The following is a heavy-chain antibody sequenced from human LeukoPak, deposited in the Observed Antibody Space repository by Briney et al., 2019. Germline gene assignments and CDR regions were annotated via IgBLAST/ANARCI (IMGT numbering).Heavy chain of an antibody. CDR3: ARTFPTPYYYDSRGYPRPFDY. Sequence: GASVKVSCKASGYTFTSSGISWVRQAPGQGLEWMGWISAYSGNTNYAQKLQGRVTMTTDASTSTAYMELTSLRSDDTAVYYCARTFPTPYYYDSRGYPRPFDYWGQGTLVTVSS. D-gene: IGHD3-22*01. CDR1: GYTFTSSG. CDR2: ISAYSGNT. J-gene: IGHJ4*02. V-gene: IGHV1-18*01.